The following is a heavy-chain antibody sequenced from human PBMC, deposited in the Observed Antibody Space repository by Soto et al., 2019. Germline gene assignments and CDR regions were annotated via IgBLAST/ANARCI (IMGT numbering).Heavy chain of an antibody. J-gene: IGHJ6*02. CDR3: ARHLTYCSAGSCYSDFPYYGMDV. D-gene: IGHD2-15*01. V-gene: IGHV4-39*01. Sequence: QLQLQDSGPGLVNPSETLSLTCTVSGGSISSSSYYWGWIRQPPGKGLEWIGSIFYSGSTYYNPSLKSRVTISVDTSKNQFSLKLSSVTAADTAVYYCARHLTYCSAGSCYSDFPYYGMDVWGQATTVTVSS. CDR2: IFYSGST. CDR1: GGSISSSSYY.